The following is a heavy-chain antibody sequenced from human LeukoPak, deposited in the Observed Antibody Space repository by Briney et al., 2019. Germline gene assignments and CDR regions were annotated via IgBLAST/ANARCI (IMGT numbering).Heavy chain of an antibody. V-gene: IGHV3-48*03. Sequence: GGSLRLSCAASGFTFSSYEMNWVRQAPEKGLEWVSYISSSGNTIYHADSVKGRFTISRDNAKNSLYLQMDSLRAEDTAVYYCARDVVGYGYSDYWGQGTLVTVSS. J-gene: IGHJ4*02. CDR3: ARDVVGYGYSDY. CDR2: ISSSGNTI. D-gene: IGHD5-18*01. CDR1: GFTFSSYE.